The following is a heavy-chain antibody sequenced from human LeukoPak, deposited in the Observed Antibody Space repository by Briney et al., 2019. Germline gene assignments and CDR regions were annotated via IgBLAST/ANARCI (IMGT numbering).Heavy chain of an antibody. D-gene: IGHD1-26*01. V-gene: IGHV4-4*02. Sequence: SETLSLTCAVSGGSISSSNWWSWVRQPPGKGLEWIGYIYYSGSTSYNPSLKSRVTISVDTSKKQFSLKLSSVTAADTAFYYCARYIVSYPHDAFDIWGQGTMVTVSS. J-gene: IGHJ3*02. CDR3: ARYIVSYPHDAFDI. CDR1: GGSISSSNW. CDR2: IYYSGST.